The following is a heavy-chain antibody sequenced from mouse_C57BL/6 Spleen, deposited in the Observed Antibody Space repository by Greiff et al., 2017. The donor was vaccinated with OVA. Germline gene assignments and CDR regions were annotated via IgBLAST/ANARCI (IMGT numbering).Heavy chain of an antibody. CDR1: GYTFTDYN. J-gene: IGHJ1*03. CDR3: ARGALTTVGYWYFDV. D-gene: IGHD1-1*01. CDR2: INPNNGGT. V-gene: IGHV1-18*01. Sequence: EVQLQQSGPELVKPGASVKIPCKASGYTFTDYNMDWVKQSHGKSLEWIGDINPNNGGTIYNQKFKGKATLTVDKSSSTAYMELRSLTSEDTAVYYCARGALTTVGYWYFDVWGTGTTVTFSS.